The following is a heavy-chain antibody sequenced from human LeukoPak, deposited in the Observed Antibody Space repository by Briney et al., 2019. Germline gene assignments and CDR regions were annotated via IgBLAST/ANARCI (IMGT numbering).Heavy chain of an antibody. V-gene: IGHV1-18*01. CDR1: GYILPHYG. Sequence: ASEKVSCKVSGYILPHYGIICVRQAPGQGLEWTGWISAKNGDTNYIQKFRGRVTMTTDTSTSTAYMELWRLRSDDTAVYYCARDVPGTTPFDYWGQGTLVTVSS. D-gene: IGHD1-7*01. J-gene: IGHJ4*02. CDR3: ARDVPGTTPFDY. CDR2: ISAKNGDT.